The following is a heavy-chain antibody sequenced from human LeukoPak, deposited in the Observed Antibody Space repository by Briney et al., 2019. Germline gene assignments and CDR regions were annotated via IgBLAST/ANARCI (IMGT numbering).Heavy chain of an antibody. J-gene: IGHJ4*02. CDR2: IRYDGSNK. CDR3: AKDRSLWSGYYSYYFDY. V-gene: IGHV3-30*02. CDR1: GFTFSSYG. D-gene: IGHD3-3*01. Sequence: GGFLRLSCAASGFTFSSYGMHWVRQAPGKGLEWVAFIRYDGSNKYYADSVKGRFTISRDNSKNTLYLQMNSLRAEDTAVYYCAKDRSLWSGYYSYYFDYWGQGTLVTVSS.